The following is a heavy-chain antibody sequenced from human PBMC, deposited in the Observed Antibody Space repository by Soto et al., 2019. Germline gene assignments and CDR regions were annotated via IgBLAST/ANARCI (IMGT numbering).Heavy chain of an antibody. V-gene: IGHV1-3*01. CDR1: GYTFTSYA. D-gene: IGHD3-3*01. J-gene: IGHJ6*02. CDR2: INAGNGNT. Sequence: GASVKVSCKASGYTFTSYAMHWVRQAPGQRLEWMGWINAGNGNTKYSQKLQGRVTITRDTSASTAYMELSSLRSEDTAVYYCAITRTIFGVVITNYYYGMDVWGQGTTVTVSS. CDR3: AITRTIFGVVITNYYYGMDV.